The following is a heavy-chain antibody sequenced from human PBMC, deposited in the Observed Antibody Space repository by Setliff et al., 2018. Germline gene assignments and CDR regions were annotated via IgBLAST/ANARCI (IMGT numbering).Heavy chain of an antibody. J-gene: IGHJ4*02. CDR1: GFAFSSYA. Sequence: GESLKISCAGSGFAFSSYAMSWVRQAPGKGLEWVSTIYSGDRSTFYTDSVKGRFTISRDSSKNTLYLQMNSLRAEDTAVYYCAKPQVELRWGFESWGQGTLVTSPQ. V-gene: IGHV3-23*03. CDR3: AKPQVELRWGFES. CDR2: IYSGDRST. D-gene: IGHD3-16*01.